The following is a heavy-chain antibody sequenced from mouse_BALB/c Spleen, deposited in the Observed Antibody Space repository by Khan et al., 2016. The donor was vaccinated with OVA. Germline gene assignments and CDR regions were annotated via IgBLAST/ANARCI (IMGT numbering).Heavy chain of an antibody. V-gene: IGHV2-6-5*01. CDR2: IWGGGST. D-gene: IGHD1-1*02. Sequence: QVQLKESGPGLVAPSQSLSITCTVSVFSLTDHGVSWIRQPPGKGLAWLGVIWGGGSTYYTSVLKSRLSISKDNSKSQVFLKMNSLQTDDTAMYYCAKQIWSPYYGMDYWGQGTSVTVSS. CDR3: AKQIWSPYYGMDY. J-gene: IGHJ4*01. CDR1: VFSLTDHG.